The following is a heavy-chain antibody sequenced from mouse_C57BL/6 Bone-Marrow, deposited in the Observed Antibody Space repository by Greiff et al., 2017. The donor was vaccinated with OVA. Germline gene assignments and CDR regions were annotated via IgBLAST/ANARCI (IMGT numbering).Heavy chain of an antibody. V-gene: IGHV5-6*01. Sequence: DVQLQESGGDLVKPGGSLKLSCAASGFTFSSYGMSWVRQTPDKRLEWVATISSGGSYTYYPDSVKGRFTISRDNAKNTLYLQMSSLKSEDTAMYYCARHGRYYAMDYWGQGTSVTVSS. CDR2: ISSGGSYT. CDR3: ARHGRYYAMDY. CDR1: GFTFSSYG. J-gene: IGHJ4*01. D-gene: IGHD4-1*01.